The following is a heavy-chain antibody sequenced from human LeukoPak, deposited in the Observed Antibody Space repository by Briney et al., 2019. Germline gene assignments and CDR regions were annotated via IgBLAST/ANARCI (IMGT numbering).Heavy chain of an antibody. J-gene: IGHJ4*02. CDR2: RYYSGST. CDR1: GDSISSSSYY. V-gene: IGHV4-39*01. CDR3: ARHRVGVTYGGPNYFDY. Sequence: PSETLPHTCTVSGDSISSSSYYWGWIRQPPGKGLEWIGSRYYSGSTYYNPSLKSRVTICVDTSKNQFSLKLSSVTAADTAVYYCARHRVGVTYGGPNYFDYWGQGTLVTVSS. D-gene: IGHD1-26*01.